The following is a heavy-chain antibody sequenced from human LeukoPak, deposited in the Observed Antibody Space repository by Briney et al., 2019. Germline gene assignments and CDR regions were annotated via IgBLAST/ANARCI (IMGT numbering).Heavy chain of an antibody. D-gene: IGHD5-24*01. CDR3: ALERWRVVATW. CDR2: ISSSSSTI. V-gene: IGHV3-48*04. CDR1: GFTFSSYS. J-gene: IGHJ4*02. Sequence: RSGGSLRLSCAASGFTFSSYSMNWVRQAPGKGLEWVSYISSSSSTIYYADSVKGRFTISRDNAKNSLYLQMNSLRAEDTAVYYCALERWRVVATWWGQGTLVTVSS.